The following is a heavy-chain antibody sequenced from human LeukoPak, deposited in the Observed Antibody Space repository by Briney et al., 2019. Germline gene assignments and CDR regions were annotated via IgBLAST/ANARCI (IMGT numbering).Heavy chain of an antibody. CDR1: GFTFGSYG. V-gene: IGHV3-23*01. J-gene: IGHJ1*01. CDR2: ITPNADST. Sequence: PGGSLRLSCAASGFTFGSYGMSWVRQAPGKGLEWVSFITPNADSTSYADSVEGRFTISRDNPRNTLYMQMNSQRDEDTAVYYCAIMHGYYDGSGYWVQWGQGTLVTVSS. D-gene: IGHD3-22*01. CDR3: AIMHGYYDGSGYWVQ.